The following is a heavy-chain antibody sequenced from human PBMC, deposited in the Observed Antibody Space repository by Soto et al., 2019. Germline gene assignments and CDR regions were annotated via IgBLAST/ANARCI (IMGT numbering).Heavy chain of an antibody. V-gene: IGHV3-7*03. CDR2: IKTDGSET. J-gene: IGHJ4*02. CDR1: GFPFNGYG. D-gene: IGHD3-10*01. CDR3: TSDRYPRFYHGSGSYPYY. Sequence: GGSLRLSCVASGFPFNGYGLHWVRQAPGKGLEWVANIKTDGSETHYVDSVKGRFTISRDNPKTSLFLQMNSLRVEDTAVYFCTSDRYPRFYHGSGSYPYYWGQGTPVTVSS.